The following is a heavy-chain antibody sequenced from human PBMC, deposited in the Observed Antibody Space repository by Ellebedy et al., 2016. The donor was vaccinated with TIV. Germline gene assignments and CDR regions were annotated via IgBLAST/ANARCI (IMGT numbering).Heavy chain of an antibody. CDR1: GFTFSSYW. V-gene: IGHV3-7*03. J-gene: IGHJ6*02. D-gene: IGHD3-3*01. CDR2: IKQDGSEK. Sequence: GESLKIFXAASGFTFSSYWMSWVRQAPGKGLEWVANIKQDGSEKYYVDSVKSRFTISRDNAKNSLYLQMNSLRAEDTAVYYCARDRFLEWLLPIYYYYGMDVWGQGTTVTVSS. CDR3: ARDRFLEWLLPIYYYYGMDV.